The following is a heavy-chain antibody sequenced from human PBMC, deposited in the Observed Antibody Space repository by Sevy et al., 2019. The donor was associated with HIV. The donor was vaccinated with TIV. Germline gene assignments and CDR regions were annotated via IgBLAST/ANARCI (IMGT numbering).Heavy chain of an antibody. CDR3: ATDKYYYVSGSFDY. V-gene: IGHV1-69*13. CDR2: IIAVFGTT. CDR1: GGLFRSNA. D-gene: IGHD3-10*01. J-gene: IGHJ4*01. Sequence: ASVKVSCKASGGLFRSNAISWVRQAAGQGLEWMGGIIAVFGTTNYAQKFQGRVTVSADESRSTAYMELSSLRSEDTAVYYCATDKYYYVSGSFDYWGQGTQVTVS.